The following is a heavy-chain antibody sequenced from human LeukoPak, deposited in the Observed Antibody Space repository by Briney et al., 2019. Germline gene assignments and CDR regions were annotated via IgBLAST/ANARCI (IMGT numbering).Heavy chain of an antibody. CDR3: ARSRYYDSSGYYYYYYMDV. Sequence: SETLSLNCTVSGGSISSYYWSWIRQPPGKGLEWIGYIYYSGSTNYNPSLKSRVTISVDTSKNQFSLKLSSVTAADTAVYYCARSRYYDSSGYYYYYYMDVWGKGTTVTVSS. CDR1: GGSISSYY. J-gene: IGHJ6*03. CDR2: IYYSGST. V-gene: IGHV4-59*01. D-gene: IGHD3-22*01.